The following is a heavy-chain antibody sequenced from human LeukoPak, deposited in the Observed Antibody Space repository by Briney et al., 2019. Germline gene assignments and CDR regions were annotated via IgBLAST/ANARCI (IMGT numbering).Heavy chain of an antibody. J-gene: IGHJ4*02. Sequence: GGSLRLSCAASGFTFSSYGMHWVRQAPGKGLEWVAVISYDGSNKYYADSVKGRFTISRDNAKNSLYLQMNSLRAEDTAVYYCARSPLSEYSSSSDYFDYWGQGTLVTVSS. CDR3: ARSPLSEYSSSSDYFDY. CDR1: GFTFSSYG. CDR2: ISYDGSNK. D-gene: IGHD6-6*01. V-gene: IGHV3-30*03.